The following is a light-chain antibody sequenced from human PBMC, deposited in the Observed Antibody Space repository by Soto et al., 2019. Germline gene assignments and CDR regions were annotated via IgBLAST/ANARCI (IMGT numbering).Light chain of an antibody. CDR2: EVT. V-gene: IGLV2-8*01. Sequence: QSVLTQPPSASGSPGQSVTISCTGTSCDIGGYNYVSWYQQHPGKAPKLMIYEVTKRPSGVPDRFSASRSGNTASLTVSGLQAEDEADYYCSSFTGSNNLYVFGTGTKV. CDR3: SSFTGSNNLYV. J-gene: IGLJ1*01. CDR1: SCDIGGYNY.